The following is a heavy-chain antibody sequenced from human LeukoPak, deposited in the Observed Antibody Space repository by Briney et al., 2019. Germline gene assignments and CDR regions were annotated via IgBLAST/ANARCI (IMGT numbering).Heavy chain of an antibody. CDR3: AGGVSKYEFWSGYFASSFDY. Sequence: SETLSLTCTVPGGSISIYQWSSIRQPPGKGLECIGYVYYSGSTYYNPCLKSRVTISVDTSKNQFSLKLSSVTAAATALFCFAGGVSKYEFWSGYFASSFDYWGQGTLVTVSS. D-gene: IGHD3-3*01. V-gene: IGHV4-59*06. CDR1: GGSISIYQ. CDR2: VYYSGST. J-gene: IGHJ4*02.